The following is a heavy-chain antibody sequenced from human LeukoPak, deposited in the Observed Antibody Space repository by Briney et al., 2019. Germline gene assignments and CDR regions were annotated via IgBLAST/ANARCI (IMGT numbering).Heavy chain of an antibody. Sequence: GASVMLSCKASGYTFTSYGISWVRQAPGQGLEWMGWISGNSGTANYAQKLQGRVTMTTDTSTSTAYMELRSLTSDDTAVYYCARHRQRSGFGELSSYGMDVWGQGTTVTVSS. CDR2: ISGNSGTA. J-gene: IGHJ6*02. CDR1: GYTFTSYG. D-gene: IGHD3-10*01. CDR3: ARHRQRSGFGELSSYGMDV. V-gene: IGHV1-18*01.